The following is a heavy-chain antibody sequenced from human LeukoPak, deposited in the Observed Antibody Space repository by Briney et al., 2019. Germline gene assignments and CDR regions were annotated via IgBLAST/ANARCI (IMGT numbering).Heavy chain of an antibody. J-gene: IGHJ5*01. V-gene: IGHV1-18*01. Sequence: ASVKVSCKASGYNFGRHGINWLRQAPGQGLEWMGWVSASNGNTNYAQKLHDRVTMTTDTPTSTAYLELRSLRSDDTAVYYCARGNYDSRGHFFADPLNWFGSWGQGTLVTVSS. CDR2: VSASNGNT. CDR3: ARGNYDSRGHFFADPLNWFGS. D-gene: IGHD3-22*01. CDR1: GYNFGRHG.